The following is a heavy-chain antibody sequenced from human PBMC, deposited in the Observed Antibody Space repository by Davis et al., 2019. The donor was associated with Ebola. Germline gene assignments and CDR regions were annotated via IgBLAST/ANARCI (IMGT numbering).Heavy chain of an antibody. CDR2: IYYSGST. D-gene: IGHD2-15*01. Sequence: PSDTLSLTCTVSGGSISSYYWSWIRQPPGKGLEWIGYIYYSGSTNYNPSLKSRVTISVDTSKNQFSLKLSSVTAADTAVYYCAREADVVAATNNPFDPWGQGTLVTVSS. CDR1: GGSISSYY. J-gene: IGHJ5*02. V-gene: IGHV4-59*01. CDR3: AREADVVAATNNPFDP.